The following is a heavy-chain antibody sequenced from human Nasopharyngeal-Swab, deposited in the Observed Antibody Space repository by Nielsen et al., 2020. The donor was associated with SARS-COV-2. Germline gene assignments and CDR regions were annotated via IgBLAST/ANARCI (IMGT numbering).Heavy chain of an antibody. CDR1: GFTFSTYA. V-gene: IGHV3-30-3*01. D-gene: IGHD2-2*02. Sequence: GGSLRLSCAASGFTFSTYAMHWVRQAPGKGLEWVAVISYDGGNKNYADSVKGRFTISRDNPKKTLYLQMNSLRAEDTAVYYCARDPFRDCSSTSCYTGYFQHWGQGTLVTVSS. CDR2: ISYDGGNK. CDR3: ARDPFRDCSSTSCYTGYFQH. J-gene: IGHJ1*01.